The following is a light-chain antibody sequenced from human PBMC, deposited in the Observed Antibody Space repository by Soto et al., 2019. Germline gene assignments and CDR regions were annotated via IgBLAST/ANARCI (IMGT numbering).Light chain of an antibody. J-gene: IGLJ3*02. Sequence: QSVLTQPPSASGTPGQRVTISCSGSSSNIGSNPVNWYQQLPGTAPKLLIYSNDQRPSGVPDRFSGSKSGTSASLAISGLQSEDEADYYCAARDDSLNAPVFGGGTKVTVL. CDR1: SSNIGSNP. CDR2: SND. CDR3: AARDDSLNAPV. V-gene: IGLV1-44*01.